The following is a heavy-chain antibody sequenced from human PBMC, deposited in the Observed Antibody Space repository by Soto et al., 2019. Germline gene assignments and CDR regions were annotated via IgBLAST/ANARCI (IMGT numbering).Heavy chain of an antibody. D-gene: IGHD4-17*01. V-gene: IGHV1-18*01. CDR2: ISAYNGNT. J-gene: IGHJ4*02. CDR3: ARDPTPDYGDYNTRDY. CDR1: GYTFTSYG. Sequence: ASVKVSCKASGYTFTSYGISRVRQAPGQGLEWMGWISAYNGNTNYAQKLQGRVTMTTDTSTSTAYMELRSLRSDDTAVYYCARDPTPDYGDYNTRDYWGQGTLVTVSS.